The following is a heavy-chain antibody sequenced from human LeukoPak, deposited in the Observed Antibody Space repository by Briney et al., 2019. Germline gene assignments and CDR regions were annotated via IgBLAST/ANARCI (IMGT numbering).Heavy chain of an antibody. V-gene: IGHV6-1*01. D-gene: IGHD6-25*01. Sequence: SQTLSLTCAISGDSVFRDGAAWTWIRQSPSRGLEWLGRTYYRSKWHNEYAVSVRGRMAISPDTSKNQFSLHLSSVTPEDTAVYFCARDTLAAADSWGQGALVTVSS. CDR2: TYYRSKWHN. CDR1: GDSVFRDGAA. CDR3: ARDTLAAADS. J-gene: IGHJ4*02.